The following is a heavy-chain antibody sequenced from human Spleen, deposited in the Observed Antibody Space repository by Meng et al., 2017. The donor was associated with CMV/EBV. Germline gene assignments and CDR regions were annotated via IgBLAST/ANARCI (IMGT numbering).Heavy chain of an antibody. Sequence: QVQLGPSGAEVKQPGSSVKVSCKASGGTFSSYAISWVRQAPGQGLEWMGGIIPIFGTANYAQKFQGRVTITADESTSTAYMELSSLRSEDTAVYYCARGGISRGWFDPWGQGTLVTVSS. J-gene: IGHJ5*02. CDR2: IIPIFGTA. V-gene: IGHV1-69*12. D-gene: IGHD2-15*01. CDR3: ARGGISRGWFDP. CDR1: GGTFSSYA.